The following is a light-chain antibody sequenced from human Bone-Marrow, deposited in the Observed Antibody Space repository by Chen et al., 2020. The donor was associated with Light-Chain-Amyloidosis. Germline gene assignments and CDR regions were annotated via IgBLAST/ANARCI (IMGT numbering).Light chain of an antibody. J-gene: IGLJ1*01. CDR2: EVT. V-gene: IGLV2-14*01. CDR1: SSDVGGDNH. Sequence: QSALTQPASVSGSPGQSITISCTGTSSDVGGDNHVSWYQQHTANAPKLMIYEVTNRPSWVPDRFSGSKSDNTASLTISGLQNEDEADYFCSSYTITNTLVFGSGTRVTVL. CDR3: SSYTITNTLV.